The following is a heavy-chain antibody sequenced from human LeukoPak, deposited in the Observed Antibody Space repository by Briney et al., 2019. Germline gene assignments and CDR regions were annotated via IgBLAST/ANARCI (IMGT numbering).Heavy chain of an antibody. J-gene: IGHJ6*02. Sequence: GESLRLSCAASGFIFSDFYMSWIRQAPGKGLEWISYISSSGNIIYYADSVKGRFTMSRDNAKNSLYLQMNSLRAEDTAVYYCARDGTGSDYYYGLDVWGQGTTVTVSS. D-gene: IGHD3-10*01. CDR2: ISSSGNII. CDR1: GFIFSDFY. V-gene: IGHV3-11*01. CDR3: ARDGTGSDYYYGLDV.